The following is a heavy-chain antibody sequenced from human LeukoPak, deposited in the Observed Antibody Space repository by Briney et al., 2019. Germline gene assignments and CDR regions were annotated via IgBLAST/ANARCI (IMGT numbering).Heavy chain of an antibody. CDR1: GDPITSRGHS. CDR2: IYHSGST. D-gene: IGHD4-17*01. J-gene: IGHJ4*02. V-gene: IGHV4-4*02. Sequence: PSQTLSLTCAVSGDPITSRGHSWSWVRQPPGKGLEWIGEIYHSGSTNYNPSLKTRVTISVDKSKNQFSLKLSSVTAADTAVYYCARASHDYGDYSHFDYWGQGTLVTVSS. CDR3: ARASHDYGDYSHFDY.